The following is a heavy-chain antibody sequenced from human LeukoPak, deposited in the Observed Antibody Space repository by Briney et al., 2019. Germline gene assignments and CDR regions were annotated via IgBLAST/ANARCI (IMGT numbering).Heavy chain of an antibody. CDR1: GGSISSSSYY. J-gene: IGHJ2*01. Sequence: SETLSLTCTVSGGSISSSSYYWGWIRQPPGKGLEWIGIIYNSGTTYYNPSLKSRITISIDTSKNQFSLKLTSVTAADTAMYYCARVSSSWYQDWYFDLWGRGTLVTVSS. CDR3: ARVSSSWYQDWYFDL. CDR2: IYNSGTT. D-gene: IGHD6-13*01. V-gene: IGHV4-39*07.